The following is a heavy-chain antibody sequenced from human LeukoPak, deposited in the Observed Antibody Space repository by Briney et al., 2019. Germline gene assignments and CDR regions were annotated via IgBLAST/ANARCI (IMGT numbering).Heavy chain of an antibody. CDR1: GFTFDGYI. CDR2: ISWDGGNR. CDR3: AKDYSSSGPFDY. Sequence: ADSLTLSCAASGFTFDGYIMQWVRHAAGRGLDWVALISWDGGNREYADSVKRRFTISRDNSRNSLFLQMNSLTTEDTAFYYCAKDYSSSGPFDYWGQGNLVTVSS. V-gene: IGHV3-43*01. D-gene: IGHD6-13*01. J-gene: IGHJ4*02.